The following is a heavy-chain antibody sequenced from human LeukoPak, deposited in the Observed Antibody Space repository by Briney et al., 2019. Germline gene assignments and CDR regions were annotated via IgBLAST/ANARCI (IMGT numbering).Heavy chain of an antibody. CDR1: GFTFSSYA. CDR3: AKQGGSHGDYVGTRRVSGAFDY. D-gene: IGHD4-17*01. J-gene: IGHJ4*02. V-gene: IGHV3-23*01. Sequence: GGSLRLSCAASGFTFSSYAMSWVRQAPGKGLEWVSAISGSGGSTYYADSVKGRFTISRDNSKNTLYLQMNSLRAEDTAVYYCAKQGGSHGDYVGTRRVSGAFDYWGQGTLVTVSS. CDR2: ISGSGGST.